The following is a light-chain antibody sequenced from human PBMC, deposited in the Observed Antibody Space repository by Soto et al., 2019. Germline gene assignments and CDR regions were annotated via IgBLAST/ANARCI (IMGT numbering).Light chain of an antibody. J-gene: IGKJ4*01. CDR3: QQRSTWPLT. V-gene: IGKV3-11*01. Sequence: EIVLTQSPATLSLSPGERATLSCRASQNVGGYLAWHQQKPGQAPRLLIYDASNRATGIPARFSGSGSGTDFSLTISSLEPEDLAVYYCQQRSTWPLTFGGGTKVDIK. CDR1: QNVGGY. CDR2: DAS.